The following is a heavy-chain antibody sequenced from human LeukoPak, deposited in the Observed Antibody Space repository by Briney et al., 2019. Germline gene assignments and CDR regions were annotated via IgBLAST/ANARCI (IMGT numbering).Heavy chain of an antibody. CDR3: ASSVVPAAISAFDI. D-gene: IGHD2-2*02. Sequence: SVKVSCKASGGTFSSYAISWVRQAPGQGLEWMGGIIPIFGTANYAQKFQGRVTITADESTSTAYMELSSLRSEDTAVYYCASSVVPAAISAFDIWGQGTMVTVSS. V-gene: IGHV1-69*13. CDR2: IIPIFGTA. CDR1: GGTFSSYA. J-gene: IGHJ3*02.